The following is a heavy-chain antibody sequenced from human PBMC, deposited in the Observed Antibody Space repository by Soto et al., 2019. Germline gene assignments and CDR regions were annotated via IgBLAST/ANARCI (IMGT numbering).Heavy chain of an antibody. V-gene: IGHV4-31*03. D-gene: IGHD3-3*01. CDR1: GGSISSGGYY. CDR3: ARAYDFWSGYYFDY. CDR2: IYYSGST. J-gene: IGHJ4*02. Sequence: TSEDLSLTCTVSGGSISSGGYYWSWIRQHPGKGLEWIGYIYYSGSTYYNPSLKSRVTISVDTSKNQFSLKLSSVTAADTAVYYCARAYDFWSGYYFDYWGQGTLVTVSS.